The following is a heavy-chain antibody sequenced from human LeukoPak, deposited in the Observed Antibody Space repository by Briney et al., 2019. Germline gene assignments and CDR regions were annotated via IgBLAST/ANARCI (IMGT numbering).Heavy chain of an antibody. CDR3: ARGARYCSGGSCYNWFDP. V-gene: IGHV1-69*06. D-gene: IGHD2-15*01. CDR2: IIPIFGTA. CDR1: GGTFSSYA. J-gene: IGHJ5*02. Sequence: SVKVSCKASGGTFSSYAISWVRQAPGQGLEWMGGIIPIFGTANYAQKFQGRVTITADKSTSTAYMELSSLRSEDTAVYYCARGARYCSGGSCYNWFDPWGQGTLVTVSS.